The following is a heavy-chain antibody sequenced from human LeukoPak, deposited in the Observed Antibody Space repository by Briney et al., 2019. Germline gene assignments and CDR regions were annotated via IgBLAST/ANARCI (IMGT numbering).Heavy chain of an antibody. CDR3: ARDASSGYYALGYFDY. CDR2: INHSGST. Sequence: SETLSLTCAVYGGSFSGYYWSWIRQPPGKGLEWIGEINHSGSTNYNPSLKSRVTMSVDTSKNQFSLKLSSVTAADTAVYYCARDASSGYYALGYFDYWGQGTLVTVSS. J-gene: IGHJ4*02. V-gene: IGHV4-34*01. D-gene: IGHD3-22*01. CDR1: GGSFSGYY.